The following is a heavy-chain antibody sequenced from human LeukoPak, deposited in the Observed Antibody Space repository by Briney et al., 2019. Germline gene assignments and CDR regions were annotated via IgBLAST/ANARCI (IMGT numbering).Heavy chain of an antibody. CDR1: GYTFTSYG. D-gene: IGHD3-10*01. CDR2: ISAYSGDT. J-gene: IGHJ4*02. V-gene: IGHV1-18*01. CDR3: ARDMVPFLRGLNPPDY. Sequence: GASVKVSCKASGYTFTSYGISWVRQAPGQGLEWMGWISAYSGDTNYAQKAQGRVTMTTDTPTSTAYMELRSLRSDDTATYYCARDMVPFLRGLNPPDYWGQGTLVTVSS.